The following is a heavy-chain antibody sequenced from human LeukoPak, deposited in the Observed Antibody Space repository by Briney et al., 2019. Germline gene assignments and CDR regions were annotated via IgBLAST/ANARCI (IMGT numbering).Heavy chain of an antibody. CDR1: GFTFYNYW. CDR3: ARDLYYDFWSGYLDF. V-gene: IGHV3-7*01. Sequence: GGSLRLSCAGSGFTFYNYWMTWVRQAPGKGLEWVASIKHDGSEKDYVASVKGRFTVSRDNAKNSFHLQMNSLRAEDTAIYYCARDLYYDFWSGYLDFWGQGPLVIVSS. D-gene: IGHD3-3*01. CDR2: IKHDGSEK. J-gene: IGHJ4*02.